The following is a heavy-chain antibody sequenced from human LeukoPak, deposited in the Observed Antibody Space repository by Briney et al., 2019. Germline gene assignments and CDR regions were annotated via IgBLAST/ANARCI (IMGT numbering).Heavy chain of an antibody. J-gene: IGHJ5*02. CDR2: IKADGSEE. D-gene: IGHD4-11*01. CDR3: RKGHYSDYA. V-gene: IGHV3-7*01. Sequence: GGSLRLSCVASGFTFSSYWMNWVRQAPGKGLEWVANIKADGSEEYYVDSVKGRFTISRDNAKNSVYLQMNSLRDEDTAIYYCRKGHYSDYAWDLGTLVTVSS. CDR1: GFTFSSYW.